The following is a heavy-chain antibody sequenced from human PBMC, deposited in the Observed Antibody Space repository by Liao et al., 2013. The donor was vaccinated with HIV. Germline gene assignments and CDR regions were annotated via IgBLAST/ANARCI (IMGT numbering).Heavy chain of an antibody. CDR1: GGSISSGSYY. CDR2: IYKSGST. D-gene: IGHD3-22*01. V-gene: IGHV4-61*02. J-gene: IGHJ4*02. CDR3: ASFYDSSGYSSDY. Sequence: QVQLQESGPGLVKPSQTLSLTCTVSGGSISSGSYYWSWIRQPAGKGLEWIGRIYKSGSTNYNPSLKSRVTISVDTSKNQFSLKLSSVTAADTAVYYCASFYDSSGYSSDYWGQGTLVTVSS.